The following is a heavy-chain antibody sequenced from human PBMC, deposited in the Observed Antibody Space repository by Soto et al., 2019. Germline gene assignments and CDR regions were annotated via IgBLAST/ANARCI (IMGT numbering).Heavy chain of an antibody. CDR2: IRSKANSYAT. D-gene: IGHD6-6*01. V-gene: IGHV3-73*01. J-gene: IGHJ6*02. CDR1: GFTFSGSA. CDR3: SAEYSRRMRYYYYGMDV. Sequence: GGSLRLSCAASGFTFSGSAMHWVRQASGKGLEWVGRIRSKANSYATAYAASVKGRFTISRDDSKNTAYLQMNSLKTEDTAVYYCSAEYSRRMRYYYYGMDVWGQGTTVTVSS.